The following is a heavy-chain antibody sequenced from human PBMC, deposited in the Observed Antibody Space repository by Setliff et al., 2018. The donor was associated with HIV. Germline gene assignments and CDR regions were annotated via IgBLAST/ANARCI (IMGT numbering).Heavy chain of an antibody. CDR3: ARGVPVLRYFDWLSRLGY. D-gene: IGHD3-9*01. CDR1: GYTFTSYY. V-gene: IGHV1-46*01. Sequence: ASVKVSCKASGYTFTSYYMHWVRQAPGQGLEWMGIINPSGGSTSYAQKFQGRVTMTRDTSTSTVYMELSSLRSEDTAVYYCARGVPVLRYFDWLSRLGYWGQGTQVTVSS. J-gene: IGHJ4*02. CDR2: INPSGGST.